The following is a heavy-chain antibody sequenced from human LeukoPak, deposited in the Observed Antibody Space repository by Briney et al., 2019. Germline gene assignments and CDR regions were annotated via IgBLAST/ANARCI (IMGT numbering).Heavy chain of an antibody. CDR3: AKDHITVPGFYFDS. CDR1: GFTFSNYA. D-gene: IGHD6-19*01. CDR2: IGGGGSPT. J-gene: IGHJ4*02. V-gene: IGHV3-23*01. Sequence: PGGSLRLSCAASGFTFSNYAMSWVRQAPGKGLEWVSAIGGGGSPTYYADSVKGRFTISRDNSKNTLYLQMNSLRAEDTAIYYYAKDHITVPGFYFDSWGQGTLVTVSS.